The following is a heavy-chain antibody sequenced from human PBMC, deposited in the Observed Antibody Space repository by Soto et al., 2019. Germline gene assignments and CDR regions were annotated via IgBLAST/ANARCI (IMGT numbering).Heavy chain of an antibody. J-gene: IGHJ4*02. Sequence: EVQLLESGGGLVQPGGSLRLSCAASGFIFSNNAMNWVRQAPGQGLEWVTGISVSGSSTYYADSVKGRVTISRDNSKNTLNLHMNSLRAEDTAVYYCVRVYYDSSCTQSGFDYWGQGTLVTVSS. V-gene: IGHV3-23*01. CDR2: ISVSGSST. CDR1: GFIFSNNA. D-gene: IGHD3-22*01. CDR3: VRVYYDSSCTQSGFDY.